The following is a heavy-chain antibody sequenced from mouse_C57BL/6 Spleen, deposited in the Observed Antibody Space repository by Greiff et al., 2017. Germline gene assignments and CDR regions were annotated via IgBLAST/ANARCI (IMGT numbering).Heavy chain of an antibody. V-gene: IGHV5-4*01. J-gene: IGHJ2*01. CDR3: AKDLNINYFDY. CDR2: ISAGGGYT. Sequence: EVQRVESGGGLVKPGGSLKLSCAASGFTFSSYAMSWVRQTPEKRLEWVATISAGGGYTYYPDNVKGRFTLSRDNATTNLYLQISHLKTEDTAMYDCAKDLNINYFDYWGQGTTLTVSS. CDR1: GFTFSSYA.